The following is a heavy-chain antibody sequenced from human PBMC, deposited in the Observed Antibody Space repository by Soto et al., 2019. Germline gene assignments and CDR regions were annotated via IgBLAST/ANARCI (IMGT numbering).Heavy chain of an antibody. CDR1: GGSISIGGYH. J-gene: IGHJ5*02. CDR3: ARAQERNWFDP. D-gene: IGHD1-1*01. CDR2: IYYSGST. Sequence: SECLSLTCTVTGGSISIGGYHWGCILQHPGKGLEWIGYIYYSGSTYYNPSLKSRVTMSVDTSKNQFSLKLSSVTAADTAVYYCARAQERNWFDPWGQGTLVTVSS. V-gene: IGHV4-31*03.